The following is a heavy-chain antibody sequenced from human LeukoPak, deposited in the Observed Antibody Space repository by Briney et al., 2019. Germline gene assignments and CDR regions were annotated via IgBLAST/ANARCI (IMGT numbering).Heavy chain of an antibody. CDR1: GLSLSVDY. CDR2: IYRDGNT. Sequence: GGSLRISCAASGLSLSVDYMTCVRQSPGKGLEWLSYIYRDGNTYYADSVNGRFSISRDDYKNTLYLEMNSLRAEDTALYYCARYTFRAVDIRGQGSMVTVSS. CDR3: ARYTFRAVDI. D-gene: IGHD2-2*02. J-gene: IGHJ3*02. V-gene: IGHV3-53*01.